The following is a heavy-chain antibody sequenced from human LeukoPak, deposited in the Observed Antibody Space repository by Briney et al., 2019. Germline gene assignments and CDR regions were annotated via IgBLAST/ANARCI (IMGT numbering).Heavy chain of an antibody. CDR3: AKVPLWFGELNWFDP. Sequence: GSLRLSCAASGFTFSSYAVSWVRQAPVKGLEWVSAISGSGGSTYYADSVKGRFTISRDNSKNTLYLQMNSLRAEDTAVYYCAKVPLWFGELNWFDPWGQGTLVTVSS. CDR1: GFTFSSYA. D-gene: IGHD3-10*01. CDR2: ISGSGGST. J-gene: IGHJ5*02. V-gene: IGHV3-23*01.